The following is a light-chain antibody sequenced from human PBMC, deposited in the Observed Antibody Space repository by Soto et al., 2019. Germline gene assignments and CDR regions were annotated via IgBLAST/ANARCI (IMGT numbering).Light chain of an antibody. V-gene: IGLV2-14*01. CDR1: SSDVGGYNY. CDR3: SSYTSSSTPVV. CDR2: DVS. Sequence: QSALPQPASVSGSPGQSITISCTGTSSDVGGYNYVSWYQQHPGKAPQLMIYDVSNRPSGVSNRFSGSKSGNTASLTISGLQAEDEADYYCSSYTSSSTPVVFGGGTKLTVL. J-gene: IGLJ2*01.